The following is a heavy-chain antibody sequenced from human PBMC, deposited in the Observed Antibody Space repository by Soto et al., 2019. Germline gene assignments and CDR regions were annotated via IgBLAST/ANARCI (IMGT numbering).Heavy chain of an antibody. D-gene: IGHD1-26*01. V-gene: IGHV3-23*01. CDR1: GFIFSSSA. CDR3: AKDRSPGATTWNAY. J-gene: IGHJ4*02. Sequence: LRLSCVVSGFIFSSSAMNWVRQAPGKGLEWVSTISGSGVSKYYADSVKGRFTISRDNSNNTVSLQMNSLRAEDAAVYYCAKDRSPGATTWNAYWGQGTLVTVSS. CDR2: ISGSGVSK.